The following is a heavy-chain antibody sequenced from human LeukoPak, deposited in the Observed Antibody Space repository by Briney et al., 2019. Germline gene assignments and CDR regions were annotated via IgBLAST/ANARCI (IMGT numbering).Heavy chain of an antibody. Sequence: KTSETLSLTCTVSGGSISISSYYWGWIRQPPGKGLEWIGSIYYSGSTYYIPSLKSRVTISVDTSKNQFSLQLSSVTAAVTAVYYCARRGAVGGSSVGAFDIWGQGTMVTVSS. D-gene: IGHD6-19*01. CDR1: GGSISISSYY. CDR3: ARRGAVGGSSVGAFDI. CDR2: IYYSGST. J-gene: IGHJ3*02. V-gene: IGHV4-39*01.